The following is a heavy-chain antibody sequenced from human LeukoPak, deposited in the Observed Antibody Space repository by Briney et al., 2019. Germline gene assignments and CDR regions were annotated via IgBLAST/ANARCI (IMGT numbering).Heavy chain of an antibody. Sequence: GGSLRLSCAASGFTFNIYGMHWVRQAPGKGLEWVAFISLDGGTNYYADSVKGRFTISRDNSKNTLYLQMNSLRAEDTAVYYCAKDQTPPYDILTGYKAPRAEYFQHWGQGTLVTVSS. CDR2: ISLDGGTN. CDR1: GFTFNIYG. J-gene: IGHJ1*01. CDR3: AKDQTPPYDILTGYKAPRAEYFQH. D-gene: IGHD3-9*01. V-gene: IGHV3-30*02.